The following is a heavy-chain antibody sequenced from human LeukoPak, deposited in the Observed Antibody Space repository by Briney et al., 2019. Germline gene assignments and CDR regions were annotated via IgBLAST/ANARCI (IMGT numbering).Heavy chain of an antibody. CDR1: GFTLSSYW. J-gene: IGHJ3*02. D-gene: IGHD3-3*01. CDR3: ARDAFSRISVFGVVSDAFDI. V-gene: IGHV3-7*01. CDR2: IKKEESEK. Sequence: GGSVRLLCAASGFTLSSYWMRWVRQAAGKGREWVANIKKEESEKYYVDSVKGRFPISRDNAKNSLYLQINSLRAEDTAVYYCARDAFSRISVFGVVSDAFDIWGQGTMVTVSS.